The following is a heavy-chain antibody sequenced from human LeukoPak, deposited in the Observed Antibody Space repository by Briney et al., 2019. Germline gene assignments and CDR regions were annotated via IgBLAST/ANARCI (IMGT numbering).Heavy chain of an antibody. D-gene: IGHD3-10*01. Sequence: GGSLRLSCAASGFTFSSYAMSWVGRAQGRGLEWVSAISGSGGSTYYADSVKGRFTISRDNSKNTLYLQMNSLRAEDTAVYYCAKDPITFDYWGQGTLVTVSS. V-gene: IGHV3-23*01. CDR3: AKDPITFDY. CDR2: ISGSGGST. CDR1: GFTFSSYA. J-gene: IGHJ4*02.